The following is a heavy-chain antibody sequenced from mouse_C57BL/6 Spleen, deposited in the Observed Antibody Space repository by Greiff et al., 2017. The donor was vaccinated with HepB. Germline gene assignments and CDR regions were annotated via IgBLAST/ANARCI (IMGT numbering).Heavy chain of an antibody. CDR2: IDPETGGT. CDR3: TRDGLRQWVAMDY. V-gene: IGHV1-15*01. Sequence: QVQLKQSGAELVRPGASVTLSCKASGYTFTDYEMHWVKQTPVHGLEWIGAIDPETGGTAYNQKFKGKAILTADKSSSTAYMELRSLTSEDSAVYYCTRDGLRQWVAMDYWGQGTSVTVSS. D-gene: IGHD2-4*01. CDR1: GYTFTDYE. J-gene: IGHJ4*01.